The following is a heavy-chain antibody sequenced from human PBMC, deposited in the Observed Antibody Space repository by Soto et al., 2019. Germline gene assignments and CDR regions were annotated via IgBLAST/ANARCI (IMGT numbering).Heavy chain of an antibody. CDR2: IYYSGST. CDR1: GGSISSYY. CDR3: ARDVVGATTVYGMDV. Sequence: TSETLSLTCTVSGGSISSYYWSWIRQPPGKGLEWIGYIYYSGSTNYNPSLKSRVTISVDTSKNQFSLKLSSVTAADTAAYYCARDVVGATTVYGMDVWGQGTTVTVSS. V-gene: IGHV4-59*12. J-gene: IGHJ6*02. D-gene: IGHD1-26*01.